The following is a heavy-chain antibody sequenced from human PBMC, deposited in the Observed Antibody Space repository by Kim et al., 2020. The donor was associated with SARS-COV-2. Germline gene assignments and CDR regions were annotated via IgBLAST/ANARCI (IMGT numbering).Heavy chain of an antibody. Sequence: YYADAVKGRFTISRDNSKNTLYLQMNSLRAEDTDVYYCAKDSVWSGGFDPWGQGTLVTVSS. CDR3: AKDSVWSGGFDP. V-gene: IGHV3-23*01. J-gene: IGHJ5*02. D-gene: IGHD3-10*01.